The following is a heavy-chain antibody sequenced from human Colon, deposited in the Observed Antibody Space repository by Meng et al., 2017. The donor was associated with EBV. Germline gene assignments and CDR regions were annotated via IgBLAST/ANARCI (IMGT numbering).Heavy chain of an antibody. Sequence: LSLTCTVVSGTSITNGYYWDGVPQPPGKGLVGIGAIYHSGSTSYNPSLQSRVTMFVDTSKNQFSLMLTSVTATDTAVYYCARRRGGSGRDCWGQGTLVTVSS. CDR3: ARRRGGSGRDC. CDR2: IYHSGST. J-gene: IGHJ4*02. D-gene: IGHD3-10*01. V-gene: IGHV4-39*01. CDR1: SGTSITNGYY.